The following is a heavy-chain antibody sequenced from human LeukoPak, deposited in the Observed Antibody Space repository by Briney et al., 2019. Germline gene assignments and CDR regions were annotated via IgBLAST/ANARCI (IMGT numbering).Heavy chain of an antibody. D-gene: IGHD3-9*01. CDR2: IYNSGST. CDR1: GDSISSSSYC. CDR3: ARHEALLQYFDWLGGAGNWFDP. Sequence: SETLSLTCTVSGDSISSSSYCWGWIRQPPGKRLEWIGSIYNSGSTYYNPSLKSRVTISVDTSKNQFSLKLSSVTAADTAVYYCARHEALLQYFDWLGGAGNWFDPWGQGTLVTVSS. J-gene: IGHJ5*02. V-gene: IGHV4-39*01.